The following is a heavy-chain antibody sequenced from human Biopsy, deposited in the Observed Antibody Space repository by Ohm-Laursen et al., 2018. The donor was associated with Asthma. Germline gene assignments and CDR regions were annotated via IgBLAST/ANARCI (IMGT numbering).Heavy chain of an antibody. CDR3: ARAQDYYDSRGYYRSFDY. V-gene: IGHV4-31*11. Sequence: TLSLTCAVSGGAIDSGAYYWSWIRQLPGKGLEWIGYIYYSGSTYYNPSLKSRVSISIDTSKNQFSLKLGSVTAADTAVYYCARAQDYYDSRGYYRSFDYWGQGTLVTVSS. CDR1: GGAIDSGAYY. J-gene: IGHJ4*02. D-gene: IGHD3-22*01. CDR2: IYYSGST.